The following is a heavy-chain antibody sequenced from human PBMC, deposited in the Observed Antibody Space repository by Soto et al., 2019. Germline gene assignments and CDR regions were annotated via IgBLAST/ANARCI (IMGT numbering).Heavy chain of an antibody. CDR2: ITGSGGGT. D-gene: IGHD6-13*01. CDR1: GFTFSNYA. J-gene: IGHJ4*02. CDR3: AKGSAAARPYYFDY. Sequence: GGSLRLSCAASGFTFSNYAMSWVRQAPGKGLEWFSAITGSGGGTYYADSVQGRFTISKGNSKNTLYLQMNSLRADDTAVYYCAKGSAAARPYYFDYWGQGTLVTVSS. V-gene: IGHV3-23*01.